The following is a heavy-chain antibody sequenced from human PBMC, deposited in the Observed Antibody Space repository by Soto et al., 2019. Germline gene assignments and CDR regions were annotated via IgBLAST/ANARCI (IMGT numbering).Heavy chain of an antibody. CDR2: IWYDGSNK. D-gene: IGHD6-6*01. Sequence: QVQLVESGGGVVQPGRSMRLSCAASGFNFSSYGMHWVRPAPCKGLEWVAVIWYDGSNKYYADSVKGRFTIARDNSKNTLYLQMNSLRAEDTAVYYCAREPDPRLIAALPPDPWYYYGMDVWGQGTTVTVSS. CDR3: AREPDPRLIAALPPDPWYYYGMDV. V-gene: IGHV3-33*01. CDR1: GFNFSSYG. J-gene: IGHJ6*02.